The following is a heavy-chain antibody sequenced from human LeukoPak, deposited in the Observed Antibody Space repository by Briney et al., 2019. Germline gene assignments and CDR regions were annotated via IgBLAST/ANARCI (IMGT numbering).Heavy chain of an antibody. V-gene: IGHV4-39*01. CDR2: IYYSGST. CDR3: ARNASDSGTSYFDY. D-gene: IGHD1-26*01. CDR1: GGSISSSTYY. Sequence: KPSETLSLTCTLSGGSISSSTYYWGWIRQPPGKGLEWIGSIYYSGSTSYNPSLKRRVTISVDTSKNQFSLQLDSVTAADTAIYYCARNASDSGTSYFDYWGQGTLVTVSS. J-gene: IGHJ4*02.